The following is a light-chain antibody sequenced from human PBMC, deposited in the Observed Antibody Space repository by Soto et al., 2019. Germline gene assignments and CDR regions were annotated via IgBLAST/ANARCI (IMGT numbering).Light chain of an antibody. Sequence: QSALTQPASVSGSPGQSITISCTGTSGEVGAYNYVSWYQHHPGKAPKLIIFDVSYRPSGVSNRFSGSKSANTASLTISGLQAEDEADYYCSSYTTANTVIFGGGTKLTVL. CDR1: SGEVGAYNY. CDR3: SSYTTANTVI. CDR2: DVS. V-gene: IGLV2-14*03. J-gene: IGLJ2*01.